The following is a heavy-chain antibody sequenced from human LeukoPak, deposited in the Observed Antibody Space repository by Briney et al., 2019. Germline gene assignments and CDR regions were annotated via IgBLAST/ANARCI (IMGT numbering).Heavy chain of an antibody. Sequence: PGGSLRLSCTVSGFTFGDYAMSWVRQAPGKGLEWVGFIRSKAYGGTTEYAASVKGRFTISRDDSKSIAYLQMNSLKTEDTAVYYCTRTYYYDSSGYLGDAFDIWGQGTMVTVSS. CDR2: IRSKAYGGTT. D-gene: IGHD3-22*01. CDR3: TRTYYYDSSGYLGDAFDI. J-gene: IGHJ3*02. V-gene: IGHV3-49*04. CDR1: GFTFGDYA.